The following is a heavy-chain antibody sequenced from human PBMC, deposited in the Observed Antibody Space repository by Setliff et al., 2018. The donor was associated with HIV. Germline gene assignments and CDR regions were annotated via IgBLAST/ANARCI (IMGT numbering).Heavy chain of an antibody. Sequence: GASVKVSCKASGYTFTSYYMHWVRQAPGQGLEWMGMINPSDGSTRYAQKLQGGVTMTRDTSTTTVYMELRSLRSEDTAVYYCARDKTPIFGVVIATNWFDPWGQGTLVTVSS. J-gene: IGHJ5*02. CDR2: INPSDGST. D-gene: IGHD3-3*01. CDR3: ARDKTPIFGVVIATNWFDP. CDR1: GYTFTSYY. V-gene: IGHV1-46*01.